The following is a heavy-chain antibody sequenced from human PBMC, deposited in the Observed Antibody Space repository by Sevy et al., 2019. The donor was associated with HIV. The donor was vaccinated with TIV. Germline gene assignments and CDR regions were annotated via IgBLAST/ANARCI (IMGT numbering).Heavy chain of an antibody. CDR1: GFSFDSYG. V-gene: IGHV3-23*01. CDR2: ISGSGTRT. D-gene: IGHD3-22*01. CDR3: AKGGGGHYDPDEIAYYFYYYNMDV. Sequence: GGSLRLSCAVSGFSFDSYGMTWVRQAPGKGLEWVSAISGSGTRTYYADSVKGRFIISRDNSKNTLDLQMNSLRAEDMAIYYGAKGGGGHYDPDEIAYYFYYYNMDVWGKGTTVTVSS. J-gene: IGHJ6*03.